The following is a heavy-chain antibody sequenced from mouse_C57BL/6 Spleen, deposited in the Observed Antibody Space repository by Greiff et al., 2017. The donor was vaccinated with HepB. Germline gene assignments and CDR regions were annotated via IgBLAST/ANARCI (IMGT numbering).Heavy chain of an antibody. CDR2: IYPSDSET. CDR1: GYTFTSYW. J-gene: IGHJ4*01. Sequence: QVQLQQPGAELVRPGSSVKLSCKASGYTFTSYWMDWVKQRPGQGLEWIGNIYPSDSETHYNQKFKDKATLTVDKSSSTAYMQLSSLTSEDSAVYYCARWRLPYYAMDYWGQGTSVTVSS. D-gene: IGHD3-2*02. CDR3: ARWRLPYYAMDY. V-gene: IGHV1-61*01.